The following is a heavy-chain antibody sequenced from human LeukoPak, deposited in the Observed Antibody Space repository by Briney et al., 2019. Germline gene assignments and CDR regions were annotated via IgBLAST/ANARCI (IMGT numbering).Heavy chain of an antibody. V-gene: IGHV4-61*02. J-gene: IGHJ4*02. CDR3: ARLGITMVRGAAIDY. Sequence: SETLSLTCTVSGGSISSGSYYWSWIRQPAGKGLEWIGRIYTSGSTNYNPSLKSRVTISVDTSKNQFSLKLSSVTAADTAVYYCARLGITMVRGAAIDYWGQGTLVTVSS. CDR2: IYTSGST. D-gene: IGHD3-10*01. CDR1: GGSISSGSYY.